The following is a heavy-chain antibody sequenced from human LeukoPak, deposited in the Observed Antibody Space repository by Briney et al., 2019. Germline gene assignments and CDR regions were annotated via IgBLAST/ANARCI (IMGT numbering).Heavy chain of an antibody. D-gene: IGHD3-16*01. CDR1: GFTFRNYI. CDR2: IGGGGDVT. Sequence: PGGSLRLSCTVTGFTFRNYIMTWVRLSPGKGLEWVSSIGGGGDVTFYADSVKGRFRTTRDDSRSTLYLQMDSLRVDDTGVYYCANWGGTETIGTIWCGPLDYWGQGTQVTASS. V-gene: IGHV3-23*01. CDR3: ANWGGTETIGTIWCGPLDY. J-gene: IGHJ4*02.